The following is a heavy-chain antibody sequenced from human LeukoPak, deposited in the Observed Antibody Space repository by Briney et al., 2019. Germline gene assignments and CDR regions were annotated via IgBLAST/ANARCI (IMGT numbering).Heavy chain of an antibody. J-gene: IGHJ4*02. CDR2: IKRETDGGTI. Sequence: GGSLRLSCAASGFTLNNAWMSWVRQAPGKGLEWLGRIKRETDGGTIDYAAPVKGRFTISRDDSKNTLYLQMNSLKTEDTAVYYCTTRISPFWGQGTLVTVSS. CDR1: GFTLNNAW. CDR3: TTRISPF. V-gene: IGHV3-15*01.